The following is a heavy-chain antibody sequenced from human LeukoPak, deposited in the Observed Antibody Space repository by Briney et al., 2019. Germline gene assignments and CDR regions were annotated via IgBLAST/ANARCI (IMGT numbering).Heavy chain of an antibody. J-gene: IGHJ5*02. CDR3: AKAGPSGWLGYP. Sequence: GGSLRLSCAASGFIFSGSSIHWVRQASGKGLEWVGRIRSKANNYATTYGASVKGRFIISRDDSRDMAYLQMDSLKTEDTAVYYCAKAGPSGWLGYPWGQGTLVTVSS. CDR2: IRSKANNYAT. CDR1: GFIFSGSS. D-gene: IGHD6-19*01. V-gene: IGHV3-73*01.